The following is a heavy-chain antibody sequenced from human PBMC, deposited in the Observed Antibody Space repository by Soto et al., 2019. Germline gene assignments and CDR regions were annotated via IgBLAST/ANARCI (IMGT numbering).Heavy chain of an antibody. Sequence: QVQLVQSGAEVKKPGASVRVSCKTSGYTFTNSGIMWVRRVAGLGREWMGWVNPNSGNTGYAQKFQDRVTMTRDRFISTAYMELRSLTYEDTAVYYCARGRRANFAPWGQGTWVTVSS. CDR3: ARGRRANFAP. V-gene: IGHV1-8*01. D-gene: IGHD6-25*01. J-gene: IGHJ5*02. CDR1: GYTFTNSG. CDR2: VNPNSGNT.